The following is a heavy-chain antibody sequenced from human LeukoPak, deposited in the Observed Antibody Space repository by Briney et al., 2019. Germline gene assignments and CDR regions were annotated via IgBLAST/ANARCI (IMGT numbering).Heavy chain of an antibody. CDR1: GYTFTSFD. D-gene: IGHD3-10*01. CDR3: ARGPIYGSGSYFDY. V-gene: IGHV1-8*01. CDR2: MNPNSGNT. J-gene: IGHJ4*02. Sequence: GASVKVSCKASGYTFTSFDVNWVRQATGQGLEWMGWMNPNSGNTGFAQKFQGRVTMTRTTSISTAYMELSSLTSDDTAVYYCARGPIYGSGSYFDYWGQGTLVTVSS.